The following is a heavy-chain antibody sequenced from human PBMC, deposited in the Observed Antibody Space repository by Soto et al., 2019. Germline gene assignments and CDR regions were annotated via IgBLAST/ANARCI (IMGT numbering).Heavy chain of an antibody. CDR3: ARLGGHCSSSSCFGFYVMDV. D-gene: IGHD2-2*01. CDR1: GGSITSSSYS. CDR2: FYYTEYTT. Sequence: ASETLSLTCAVSGGSITSSSYSWGWVRQPPGKGLECIAPFYYTEYTTHYNPSLKSRVTISIDTSKNQFSLILTSVTAADTAVYYCARLGGHCSSSSCFGFYVMDVWGQGTTVTVSS. V-gene: IGHV4-39*01. J-gene: IGHJ6*02.